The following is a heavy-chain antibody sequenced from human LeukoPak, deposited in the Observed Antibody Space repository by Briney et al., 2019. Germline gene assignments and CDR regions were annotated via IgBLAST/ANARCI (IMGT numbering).Heavy chain of an antibody. CDR2: TKPDGSAE. Sequence: GGSLRLAWAASGFTFRNYWMGWVRQAPGKVLEWGANTKPDGSAEYYADSGRGRFTTYRDNANNFLYLQMNTLRAEDTDVYYCPSNGGLNTNFDYWGQGTLVTVSS. D-gene: IGHD2-8*01. V-gene: IGHV3-7*01. CDR3: PSNGGLNTNFDY. J-gene: IGHJ4*02. CDR1: GFTFRNYW.